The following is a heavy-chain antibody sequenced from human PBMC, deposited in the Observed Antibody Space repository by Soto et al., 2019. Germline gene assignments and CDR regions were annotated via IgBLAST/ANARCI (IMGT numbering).Heavy chain of an antibody. CDR3: AKEPWGPYNLNYVDY. D-gene: IGHD1-20*01. CDR1: GFTFSSYA. V-gene: IGHV3-23*01. Sequence: EVQLLESGGGVVQPGGSLRLSCAASGFTFSSYAMSWVRQAPGKGLDWVSAISGSGGSTDYADSVKGRFTISRDNSKNTLYLQMNSLRAEDTAVDYCAKEPWGPYNLNYVDYWGQGTLVTVSS. J-gene: IGHJ4*02. CDR2: ISGSGGST.